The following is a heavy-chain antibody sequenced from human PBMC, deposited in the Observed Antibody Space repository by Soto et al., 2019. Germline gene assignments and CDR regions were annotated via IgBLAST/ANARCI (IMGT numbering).Heavy chain of an antibody. J-gene: IGHJ4*02. D-gene: IGHD3-16*01. V-gene: IGHV3-30*18. CDR1: GFNFSDYA. Sequence: QVQLVESGGGVVKPGTSLRLSCAASGFNFSDYAMHWVRQAPGKGLEWLAIISLEGSNKYSAKPVKDRFNISRDNSKSTHYLPMKSLRPEDTAVYYCAKVWATPVAARFVDSWAQGDPVTVSS. CDR2: ISLEGSNK. CDR3: AKVWATPVAARFVDS.